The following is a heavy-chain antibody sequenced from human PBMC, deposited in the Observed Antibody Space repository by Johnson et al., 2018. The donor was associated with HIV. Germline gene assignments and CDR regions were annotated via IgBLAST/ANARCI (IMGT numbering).Heavy chain of an antibody. V-gene: IGHV3-30*02. J-gene: IGHJ3*02. D-gene: IGHD6-6*01. Sequence: VQLVESGGGVVQPGRSLRLSCAASGFTFSSYGMHWVRQAPGKGLEWVAFIRYDGSNKYYADSVKGRFTISRDNSKNTLYLQMNSLRAEDTAVYYCAKGGSSDAFDIWGQGT. CDR1: GFTFSSYG. CDR3: AKGGSSDAFDI. CDR2: IRYDGSNK.